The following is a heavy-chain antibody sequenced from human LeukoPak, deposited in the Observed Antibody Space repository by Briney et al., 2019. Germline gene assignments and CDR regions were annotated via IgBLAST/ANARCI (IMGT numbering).Heavy chain of an antibody. D-gene: IGHD4-11*01. Sequence: PGGSLILSCAASGFTFSAYSMNWVRQAPEKGLEWVSYIGSSSSPIYYADSVKGRFTISRDNAKNSLYLQMDSLRAEDTAVYYCARDQAYSFDYWGQGTLVTVSS. J-gene: IGHJ4*02. CDR3: ARDQAYSFDY. CDR2: IGSSSSPI. V-gene: IGHV3-48*01. CDR1: GFTFSAYS.